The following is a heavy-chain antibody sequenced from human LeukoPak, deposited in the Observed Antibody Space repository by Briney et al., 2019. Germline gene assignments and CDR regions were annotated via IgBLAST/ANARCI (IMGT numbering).Heavy chain of an antibody. CDR2: ISYDGSSK. Sequence: GGSLRLSCAASGFTFSSYGMHWVRQTPGKGLEWVAVISYDGSSKYYADSVKGRFTISRDNSKNTLYLQMNSLRAEDTAVYYCAKNSDISVYYSEGFDYWGQGTLATVSS. CDR3: AKNSDISVYYSEGFDY. D-gene: IGHD3-22*01. CDR1: GFTFSSYG. V-gene: IGHV3-30*18. J-gene: IGHJ4*02.